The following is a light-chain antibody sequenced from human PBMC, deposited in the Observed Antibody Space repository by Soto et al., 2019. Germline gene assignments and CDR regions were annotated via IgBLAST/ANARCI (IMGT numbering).Light chain of an antibody. V-gene: IGLV2-14*03. Sequence: QSALTQVASVSESPGQSITISCTGTSSDVGGHNYVSWYQQHPGNAPKLMIYNVDYRPSGVSNRFSGSKSGNTASLTISGPQADDEAYYYCSSYADSSTVVFGGGTKLTVL. CDR1: SSDVGGHNY. CDR2: NVD. CDR3: SSYADSSTVV. J-gene: IGLJ2*01.